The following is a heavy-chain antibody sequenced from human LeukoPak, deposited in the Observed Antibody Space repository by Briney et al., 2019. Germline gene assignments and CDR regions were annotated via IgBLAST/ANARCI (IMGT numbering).Heavy chain of an antibody. Sequence: GESLKISCKGSGYSFSSYWIDWVRQMPGKGLEWMGIIYPGDSDTRYSPSFQGQVTISADKSISTAYLQWSSLKASDTAMYYCARQGPYCGGDCYNYMDVWGKGTTVTVSS. CDR2: IYPGDSDT. D-gene: IGHD2-21*02. CDR1: GYSFSSYW. CDR3: ARQGPYCGGDCYNYMDV. J-gene: IGHJ6*03. V-gene: IGHV5-51*01.